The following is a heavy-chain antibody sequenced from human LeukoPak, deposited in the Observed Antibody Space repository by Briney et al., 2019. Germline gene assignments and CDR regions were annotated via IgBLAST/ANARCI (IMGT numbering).Heavy chain of an antibody. D-gene: IGHD4-17*01. Sequence: GGTLRLSCAASGFTFSSFGMSWVRQAPGKGLEWVSGISGSGGSTYYADSVKGRFTISRDNSKNTLYLQMNSLRTEDTAVYYCASDDYGDYGSVGYWGQGTLVTVSS. CDR1: GFTFSSFG. CDR2: ISGSGGST. J-gene: IGHJ4*02. V-gene: IGHV3-23*01. CDR3: ASDDYGDYGSVGY.